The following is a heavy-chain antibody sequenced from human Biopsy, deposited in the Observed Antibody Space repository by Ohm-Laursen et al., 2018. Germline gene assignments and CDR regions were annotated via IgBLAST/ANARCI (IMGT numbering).Heavy chain of an antibody. CDR2: IRDSGDSA. V-gene: IGHV3-23*01. D-gene: IGHD1/OR15-1a*01. J-gene: IGHJ4*02. CDR3: ARGRTGG. Sequence: GSLRLSCSASGFTFSSHAMAWVRQAPGKGLEWVSGIRDSGDSAYYADSVKGRFTISRDDAKNSLYLQMNSLRAEDTAVYYCARGRTGGWGQGTLVTVSS. CDR1: GFTFSSHA.